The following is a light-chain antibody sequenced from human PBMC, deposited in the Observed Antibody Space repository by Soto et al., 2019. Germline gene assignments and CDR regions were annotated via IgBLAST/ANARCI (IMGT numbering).Light chain of an antibody. V-gene: IGKV1-39*01. CDR3: QQSYGTPYT. CDR1: QGISSY. J-gene: IGKJ2*01. CDR2: TAS. Sequence: DIQMTQSPSSLSASVGDRLTITCRTSQGISSYLNWYQQKPGKAPKLLIYTASRLQSGVPSRFSGSGSGTDFTLTISSLQPEDFATYYCQQSYGTPYTFGQGTKLEIK.